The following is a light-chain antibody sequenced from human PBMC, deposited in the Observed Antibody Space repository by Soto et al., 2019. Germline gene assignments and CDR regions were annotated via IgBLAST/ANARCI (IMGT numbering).Light chain of an antibody. V-gene: IGKV3-15*01. CDR2: GAS. J-gene: IGKJ4*01. CDR3: QQYSDWPCT. CDR1: QTLYNN. Sequence: EIVMTQSPATLSVSPGERATLSCRASQTLYNNLAWYQQKLGQAPRLLIYGASARATDIPARFSGSGSGTEYTLTISGLPSEDFAIYYGQQYSDWPCTFGGGSKVEIK.